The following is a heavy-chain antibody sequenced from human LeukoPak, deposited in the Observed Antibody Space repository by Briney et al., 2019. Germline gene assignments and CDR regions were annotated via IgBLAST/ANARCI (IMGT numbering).Heavy chain of an antibody. CDR2: IKSKTDGGTT. D-gene: IGHD1-26*01. J-gene: IGHJ6*02. V-gene: IGHV3-15*01. CDR1: GFTFSNAW. Sequence: PGGSLRLSCAASGFTFSNAWMSWVRQAPGKGLEWVGRIKSKTDGGTTDYAAPVKGRFTISRDDSKNTLYLQMNSLKTEDTAVYYCTTDSTYSGSYYDLHYYYGMDVWGQGTTVTVSS. CDR3: TTDSTYSGSYYDLHYYYGMDV.